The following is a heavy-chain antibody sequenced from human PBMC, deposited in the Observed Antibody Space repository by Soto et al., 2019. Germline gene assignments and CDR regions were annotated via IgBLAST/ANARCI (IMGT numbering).Heavy chain of an antibody. CDR2: ISGSGGST. D-gene: IGHD2-8*01. CDR3: AKGLGDIVLMVYATPDNYDDYGMDV. V-gene: IGHV3-23*01. CDR1: GFTFSSYA. J-gene: IGHJ6*02. Sequence: GGSLRLSCAASGFTFSSYAMSWVRQAPGKGLEWVSAISGSGGSTYYADSVKGRFTISRDNSKNTLYLQMNSLRAEDTAVYYCAKGLGDIVLMVYATPDNYDDYGMDVWGQGTTVTVSS.